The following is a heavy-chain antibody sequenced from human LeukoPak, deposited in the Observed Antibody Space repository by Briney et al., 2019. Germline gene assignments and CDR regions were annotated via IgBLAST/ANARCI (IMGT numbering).Heavy chain of an antibody. Sequence: GGSLRLSCAASGFSVSRNYMSWVRQAPGKGPEWVSVIYSGGSTDYADSVKGRFTISRDNSKNTLYLQMSSLRAEDTAVYYCARDGGSGWSSAFFDHWGQGTLVTVFS. CDR1: GFSVSRNY. J-gene: IGHJ4*02. CDR2: IYSGGST. V-gene: IGHV3-53*01. D-gene: IGHD6-19*01. CDR3: ARDGGSGWSSAFFDH.